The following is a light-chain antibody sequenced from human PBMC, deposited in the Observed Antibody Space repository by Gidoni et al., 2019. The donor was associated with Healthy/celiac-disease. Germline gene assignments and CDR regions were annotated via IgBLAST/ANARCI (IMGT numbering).Light chain of an antibody. Sequence: DIQMSQSPSSLSASVGDRVTITCQASQAISNYLNWYKQKPGKAPKLLIYDATNMETGVPSRCSGSGSGTDFTITISKLQAEDIATYYCQQYDITWTFGQGTKVEIK. CDR1: QAISNY. V-gene: IGKV1-33*01. CDR2: DAT. CDR3: QQYDITWT. J-gene: IGKJ1*01.